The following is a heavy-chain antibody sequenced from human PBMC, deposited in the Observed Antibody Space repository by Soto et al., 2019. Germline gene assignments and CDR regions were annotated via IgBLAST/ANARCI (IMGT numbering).Heavy chain of an antibody. CDR2: IGYDGSNK. Sequence: SLRLSCAASGFTFNSYGIHWVRQAPGKGLEWVVVIGYDGSNKYYAHSVKGRFTISRDNSKNTLYLQMNGLRPDDTAVYCCARPGSGYDVPTGQYFFYFHAVDVWGQGTTVTVSS. CDR1: GFTFNSYG. CDR3: ARPGSGYDVPTGQYFFYFHAVDV. J-gene: IGHJ6*02. D-gene: IGHD3-9*01. V-gene: IGHV3-33*01.